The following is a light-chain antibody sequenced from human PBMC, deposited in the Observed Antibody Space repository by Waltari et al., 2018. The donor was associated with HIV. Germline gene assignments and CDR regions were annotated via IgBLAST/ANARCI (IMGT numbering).Light chain of an antibody. Sequence: DTQMTQSPSSLSASVGDRVTITCRASQSTSSYLNWYQQKPGKAPKLLIYAASSLQSGVPSRFSGSGSGTDFTLTISSLQPEDFATYYCQQTYSTPPTFGQGTKVEIK. J-gene: IGKJ1*01. CDR2: AAS. CDR3: QQTYSTPPT. CDR1: QSTSSY. V-gene: IGKV1-39*01.